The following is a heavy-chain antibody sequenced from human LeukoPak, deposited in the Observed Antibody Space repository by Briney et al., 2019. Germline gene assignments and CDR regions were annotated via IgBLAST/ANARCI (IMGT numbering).Heavy chain of an antibody. J-gene: IGHJ3*02. V-gene: IGHV4-59*12. CDR2: INYGGST. D-gene: IGHD4-17*01. CDR1: GGSITSYY. CDR3: ARDSTVNGAFDI. Sequence: SETLSLTCTVSGGSITSYYWNWIRQPPGKGLEWIGYINYGGSTDYNPSLKSRVTISADTSKNQMSLKLSSVTAADAAVYYCARDSTVNGAFDIWGQGTMVTVSS.